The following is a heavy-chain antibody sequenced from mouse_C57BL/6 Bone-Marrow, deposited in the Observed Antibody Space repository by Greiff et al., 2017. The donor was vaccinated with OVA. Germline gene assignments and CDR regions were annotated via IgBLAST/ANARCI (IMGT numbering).Heavy chain of an antibody. CDR1: DYTFPSYW. D-gene: IGHD1-1*01. V-gene: IGHV1-55*01. Sequence: VQLQQPGAELVQPGASVKLSCKASDYTFPSYWITWVQQTPGQGLEWVGDIYPGSGSTNYNEKFKSKATLTVDTPSSTAYMQLSSLTSEDSAVYYCASPLCYGSSVYYALDYWGPGTTVTVSS. CDR3: ASPLCYGSSVYYALDY. J-gene: IGHJ4*01. CDR2: IYPGSGST.